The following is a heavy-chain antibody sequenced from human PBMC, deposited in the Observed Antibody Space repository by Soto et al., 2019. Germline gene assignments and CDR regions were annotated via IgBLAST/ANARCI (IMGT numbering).Heavy chain of an antibody. Sequence: REARRLSCEASGVTISDYDMSWIRQALGKGLEWGSYSSRVGTTTYYADSGKGRFSISLDNAKNSLYLQMNSLRAEDTAVYLCEKDQEGSGSHWLRHHYSAMDPWGKVAPVSFSS. CDR1: GVTISDYD. J-gene: IGHJ6*04. V-gene: IGHV3-11*01. CDR2: SSRVGTTT. CDR3: EKDQEGSGSHWLRHHYSAMDP. D-gene: IGHD1-26*01.